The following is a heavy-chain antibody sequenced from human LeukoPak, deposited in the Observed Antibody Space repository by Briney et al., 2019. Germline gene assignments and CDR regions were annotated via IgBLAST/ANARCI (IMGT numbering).Heavy chain of an antibody. CDR1: GFTVSTNY. CDR3: ARDTLGYMVRGAPLSGMDV. CDR2: IYSGGST. Sequence: GGSLRLSCAASGFTVSTNYMSWVRQAPGKGLEWLSVIYSGGSTYYADSVKGRFTISRDNSKNTLYLQMNSLRAEDTAVYYCARDTLGYMVRGAPLSGMDVWGQGTTVTVSS. J-gene: IGHJ6*02. D-gene: IGHD3-10*01. V-gene: IGHV3-53*01.